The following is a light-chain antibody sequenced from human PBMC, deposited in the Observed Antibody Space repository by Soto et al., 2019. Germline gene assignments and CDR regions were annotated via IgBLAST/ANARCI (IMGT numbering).Light chain of an antibody. V-gene: IGKV2-30*02. J-gene: IGKJ5*01. CDR3: MQGTHWPIT. CDR1: QSLVHSDGIAY. Sequence: DVVMTQSPRSLPVTLGQPASISCRSNQSLVHSDGIAYFSWFQQRPGRSPRRLIYKVSSRDSGVPARFSGSGSGTDFALKISRVEAEDVGVYYCMQGTHWPITFGQGTRLEIK. CDR2: KVS.